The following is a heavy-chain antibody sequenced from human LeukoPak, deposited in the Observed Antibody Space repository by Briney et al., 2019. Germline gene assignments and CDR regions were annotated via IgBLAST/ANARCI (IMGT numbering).Heavy chain of an antibody. V-gene: IGHV1-69*05. CDR3: ARTPSGAGAFDI. Sequence: ASVKVSCKASGGTFSSYAISWVRQAPGQGLEWMGGIIPIFGTANYAQKFQGRVTITTDESTSTAYMELSSLRSEDTAVYYCARTPSGAGAFDIWGQGTMVTVSS. J-gene: IGHJ3*02. CDR1: GGTFSSYA. D-gene: IGHD1-26*01. CDR2: IIPIFGTA.